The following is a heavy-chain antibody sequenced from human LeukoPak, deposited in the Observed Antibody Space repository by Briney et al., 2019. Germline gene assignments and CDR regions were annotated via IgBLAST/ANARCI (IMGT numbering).Heavy chain of an antibody. J-gene: IGHJ3*02. D-gene: IGHD4-23*01. CDR1: GYTFTSYY. CDR2: INPSGGST. V-gene: IGHV1-46*01. Sequence: ASVKVSCKASGYTFTSYYMHWVRQAPGQGLEWMGIINPSGGSTSYAQKFQGRVTLTTDTSTSTAYMELRSLRSDDTAVYYCASAGIDRWELLTHAFDIWGQGTMVTVSS. CDR3: ASAGIDRWELLTHAFDI.